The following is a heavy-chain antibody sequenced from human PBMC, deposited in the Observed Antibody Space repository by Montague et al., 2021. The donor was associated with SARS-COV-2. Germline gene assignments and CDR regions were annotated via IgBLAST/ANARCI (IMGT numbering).Heavy chain of an antibody. D-gene: IGHD2-15*01. V-gene: IGHV4-31*11. Sequence: TLSLTCAVSGGSISSGGYYWNWLRQHPEKGLEWIGYIYYSVSTNYNPSLRSRVTTSEDTAKNQFSLKLTSVTAADTAVYYCARDKEMIFWGQGILVTVSS. CDR3: ARDKEMIF. CDR2: IYYSVST. CDR1: GGSISSGGYY. J-gene: IGHJ4*02.